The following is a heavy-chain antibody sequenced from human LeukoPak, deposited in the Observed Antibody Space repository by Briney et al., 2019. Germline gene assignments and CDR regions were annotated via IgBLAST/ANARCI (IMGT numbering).Heavy chain of an antibody. CDR2: IYSGGST. V-gene: IGHV3-53*01. Sequence: PGGSLRLSCAASGFTVSSNYMSWVRQAPGKGLEWVSVIYSGGSTYYADSVKGRSTISRDNSKNTLYLQMNSLRAEDTAVYYCAREDYDSSGYYSDYWGQGTLVTVSS. D-gene: IGHD3-22*01. CDR3: AREDYDSSGYYSDY. CDR1: GFTVSSNY. J-gene: IGHJ4*02.